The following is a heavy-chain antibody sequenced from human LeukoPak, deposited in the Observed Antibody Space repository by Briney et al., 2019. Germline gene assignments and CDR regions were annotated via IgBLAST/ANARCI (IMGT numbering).Heavy chain of an antibody. V-gene: IGHV4-59*06. CDR1: GGSISSYY. Sequence: SETLSLTCTVSGGSISSYYWSWIRQPAGKGLEWIGYIYYSGSTYYNPSLKSRVTISVDTSKNQFSLKLSSVTAADTAVYYCAREADIVVFDPWGQGTLVTVSS. D-gene: IGHD5-12*01. CDR2: IYYSGST. CDR3: AREADIVVFDP. J-gene: IGHJ5*02.